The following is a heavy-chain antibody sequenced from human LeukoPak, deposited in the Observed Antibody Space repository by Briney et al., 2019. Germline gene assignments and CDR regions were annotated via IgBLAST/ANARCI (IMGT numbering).Heavy chain of an antibody. D-gene: IGHD5-18*01. J-gene: IGHJ4*02. V-gene: IGHV5-51*01. Sequence: GESLKISCKGSGYTFTSYWIGWVRQMPGKGLEWMGIIYPGDSDTRYSPSFQGQVTMSVDKSISTAYLQWSSLKASDTAMYYCARQGRGYSYGYDYWGQGTLVTVSS. CDR1: GYTFTSYW. CDR3: ARQGRGYSYGYDY. CDR2: IYPGDSDT.